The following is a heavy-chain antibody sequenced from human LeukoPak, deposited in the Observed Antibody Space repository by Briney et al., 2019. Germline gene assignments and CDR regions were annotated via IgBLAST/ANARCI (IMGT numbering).Heavy chain of an antibody. CDR2: MNPNSGST. CDR3: ARGSSRRRNNWFDP. J-gene: IGHJ5*02. Sequence: ASVKVSCKASGYTFTSYDINWVRQATGQGLEWMGWMNPNSGSTGYAQKFQGRVTMTRNTSISTAYMELSSLRSEDTAVYYCARGSSRRRNNWFDPWGQGTLVTVSS. V-gene: IGHV1-8*01. CDR1: GYTFTSYD.